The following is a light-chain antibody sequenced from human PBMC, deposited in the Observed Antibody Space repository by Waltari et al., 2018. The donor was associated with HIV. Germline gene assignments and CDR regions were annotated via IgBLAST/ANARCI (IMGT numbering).Light chain of an antibody. CDR2: RDD. Sequence: QSVLTQPPSASATPGQRVAISCSGSWSDIGSNFVYWYQHLPGTTPKRLISRDDLRPAGFPDRFSASKFDSSASLAVTDLRPEDEGDYYCSTWDSGLGTIMFGGGTKLTVL. V-gene: IGLV1-47*01. CDR1: WSDIGSNF. CDR3: STWDSGLGTIM. J-gene: IGLJ3*02.